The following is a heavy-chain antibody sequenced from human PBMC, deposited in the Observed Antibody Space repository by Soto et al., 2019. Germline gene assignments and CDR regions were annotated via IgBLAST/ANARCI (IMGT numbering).Heavy chain of an antibody. D-gene: IGHD6-6*01. J-gene: IGHJ4*02. CDR2: ISGSGGST. Sequence: WCSMRRCRAGSGFTVSSYGMSGVRQTPGKGLEWVSAISGSGGSTYYAASVKGRFTISRDNTKNTLYLQMDSLTAEDTAVYYCAKGSEFSNSYTLDFDFWGQGALVTVSS. CDR3: AKGSEFSNSYTLDFDF. CDR1: GFTVSSYG. V-gene: IGHV3-23*01.